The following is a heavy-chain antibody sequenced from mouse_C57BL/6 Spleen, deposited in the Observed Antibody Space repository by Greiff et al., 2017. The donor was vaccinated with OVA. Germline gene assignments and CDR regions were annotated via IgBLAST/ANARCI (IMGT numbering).Heavy chain of an antibody. Sequence: EVKLVASGPGLVKPSQSLSLTCSVTGYSITNGYYWNWIRQFPGNKLEWRGYISYDCSNNYNPYLKNRLYITSDTSKNQLFLKLNSVTTEYTAAYYCRLGCTGYFDVWGTGTTVTVSS. D-gene: IGHD4-1*01. V-gene: IGHV3-6*01. CDR2: ISYDCSN. J-gene: IGHJ1*03. CDR3: RLGCTGYFDV. CDR1: GYSITNGYY.